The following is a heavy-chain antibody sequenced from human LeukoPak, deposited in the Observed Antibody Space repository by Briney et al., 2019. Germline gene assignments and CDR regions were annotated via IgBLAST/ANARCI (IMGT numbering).Heavy chain of an antibody. J-gene: IGHJ4*02. V-gene: IGHV3-21*01. CDR2: ISSSSSYI. Sequence: GGSLRLSCAASGFTFSSYSMNWVRQAPGKGLEWVSSISSSSSYIYYADSVKGRFTISRDNAKNSLYLQMNSLRAEDTAVYYCARFKSGEKEQQLVRGPSYYFGYWGQGTLVTVSS. CDR3: ARFKSGEKEQQLVRGPSYYFGY. CDR1: GFTFSSYS. D-gene: IGHD6-13*01.